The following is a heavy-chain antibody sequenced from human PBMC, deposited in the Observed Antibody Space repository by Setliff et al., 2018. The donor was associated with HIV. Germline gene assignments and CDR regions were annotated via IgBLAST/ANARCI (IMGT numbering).Heavy chain of an antibody. Sequence: PGGSLRLSCAVSGFTLSNFWMHWVRQAPGKGLVWVSRINNDGSSATYADSVQGRFTISSDNAKNTLYLQMNSLRAEDTALYYCARSTTADWGQGTMVTVSS. D-gene: IGHD4-17*01. CDR1: GFTLSNFW. V-gene: IGHV3-74*01. J-gene: IGHJ4*02. CDR2: INNDGSSA. CDR3: ARSTTAD.